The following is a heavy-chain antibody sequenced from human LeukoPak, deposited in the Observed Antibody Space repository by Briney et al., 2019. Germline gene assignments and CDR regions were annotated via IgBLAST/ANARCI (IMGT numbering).Heavy chain of an antibody. Sequence: GGSLRLSCAASGFSFGGCWMSWVRQAPGKGLEWVANTKQDGSEKYYVDSVKGRFTISRDNAKNSLYLQMNSLRAEDTAVYYCAQTYDSNSYWGQGTLVTVSS. CDR2: TKQDGSEK. J-gene: IGHJ4*02. CDR3: AQTYDSNSY. CDR1: GFSFGGCW. D-gene: IGHD3-22*01. V-gene: IGHV3-7*01.